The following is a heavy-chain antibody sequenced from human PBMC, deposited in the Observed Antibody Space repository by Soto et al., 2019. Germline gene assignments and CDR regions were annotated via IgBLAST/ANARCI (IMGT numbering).Heavy chain of an antibody. CDR1: GGTFSSYA. D-gene: IGHD3-22*01. CDR3: AGQDSSGYYLDY. CDR2: IIPIFGTA. J-gene: IGHJ4*02. V-gene: IGHV1-69*13. Sequence: ASVKVSCKASGGTFSSYAISWVRQAPGQGLEWMGGIIPIFGTANYAQKFQGRVTITADESTSTAYMELSSLRSEDTAVYYCAGQDSSGYYLDYWGQGTLVTVSS.